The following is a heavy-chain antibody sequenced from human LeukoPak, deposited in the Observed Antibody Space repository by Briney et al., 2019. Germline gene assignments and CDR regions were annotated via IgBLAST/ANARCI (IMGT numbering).Heavy chain of an antibody. J-gene: IGHJ4*02. V-gene: IGHV5-51*01. CDR1: GYNFAEYR. Sequence: GESLKISCKGSGYNFAEYRIGWVRQMPGKGLEGVAFIYPGGSDSRYGPPFQGKVTVSADKSINTVYLQWGSLNASDTAMYYCARHFYDTSTYYSSFDFWGQGTLVTVSS. CDR3: ARHFYDTSTYYSSFDF. CDR2: IYPGGSDS. D-gene: IGHD2/OR15-2a*01.